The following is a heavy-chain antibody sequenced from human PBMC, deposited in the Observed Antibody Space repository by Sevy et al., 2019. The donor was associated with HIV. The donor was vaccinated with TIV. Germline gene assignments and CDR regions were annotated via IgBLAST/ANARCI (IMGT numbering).Heavy chain of an antibody. CDR2: IYYSGST. D-gene: IGHD3-10*01. V-gene: IGHV4-59*01. CDR1: GGSISSYY. Sequence: SETLSLTCTVSGGSISSYYWSWIRQPPGKGLEWIGYIYYSGSTNYNPSLKSRVPISVDTSKNQFSLKLSSVTAADTAVYYCARGHVWFRWFDPWGQGTLVTVSS. J-gene: IGHJ5*02. CDR3: ARGHVWFRWFDP.